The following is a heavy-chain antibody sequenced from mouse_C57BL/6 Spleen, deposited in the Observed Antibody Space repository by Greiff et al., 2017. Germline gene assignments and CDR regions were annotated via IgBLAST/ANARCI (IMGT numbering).Heavy chain of an antibody. CDR1: GFTFSDYG. D-gene: IGHD2-1*01. CDR2: ISSGSSTI. CDR3: AMRGNYVYYAIDY. V-gene: IGHV5-17*01. J-gene: IGHJ4*01. Sequence: EVHLVESGGGLVKPGGSLKLSCAASGFTFSDYGMHWVRQAPEKGLEWVAYISSGSSTIYYAGTVKVRFTISRDNANSTLFLQMTSLRSEDTALCYCAMRGNYVYYAIDYWGQGTSVTVSS.